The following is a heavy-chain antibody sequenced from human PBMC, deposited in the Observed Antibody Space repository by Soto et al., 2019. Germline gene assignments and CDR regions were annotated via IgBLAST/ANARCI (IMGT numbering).Heavy chain of an antibody. V-gene: IGHV4-31*03. CDR1: GASISSGGYY. CDR3: ARVPTHYPDGIGYQPFHP. J-gene: IGHJ5*02. Sequence: QVQLQESGPGLVEPSQTLSLICTVSGASISSGGYYWTWIRQHPGKGLEWLGYIHYSGGATYSPSYHPSLKCRMAISVDTSKSLFSVTLTSVSAADTAVYYCARVPTHYPDGIGYQPFHPWGQGTLVTVSS. CDR2: IHYSGGATYSP. D-gene: IGHD3-22*01.